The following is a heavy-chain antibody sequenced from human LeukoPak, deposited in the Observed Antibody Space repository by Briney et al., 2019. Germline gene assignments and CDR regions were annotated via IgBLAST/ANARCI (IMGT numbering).Heavy chain of an antibody. Sequence: GGSLRLSCTASGFTFSGSAMHWVRQASGEGLEWVGRIRSKANNYATAYTESVTGRFTISRDDSKNTAYLQMNSLRTEDTAVYYCPRRGGLDAAPGTSFAYWGQGTLVPVPS. CDR1: GFTFSGSA. V-gene: IGHV3-73*01. J-gene: IGHJ4*02. D-gene: IGHD6-13*01. CDR2: IRSKANNYAT. CDR3: PRRGGLDAAPGTSFAY.